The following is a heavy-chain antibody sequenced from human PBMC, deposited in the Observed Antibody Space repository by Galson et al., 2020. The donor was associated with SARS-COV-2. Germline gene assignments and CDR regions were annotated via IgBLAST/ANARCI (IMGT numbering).Heavy chain of an antibody. CDR1: GFTFSSYG. CDR3: ARDRVYYEILTGYLPESSYYYYGMDV. J-gene: IGHJ6*02. CDR2: ISYDGSNK. V-gene: IGHV3-30*03. Sequence: SLKISCAASGFTFSSYGMHWVRQAPGKGLEWVAVISYDGSNKYYADPVKVRFTIPRDNSKNTLYLQMNSLRAEDTAVYYCARDRVYYEILTGYLPESSYYYYGMDVWGQGTTVTVSS. D-gene: IGHD3-9*01.